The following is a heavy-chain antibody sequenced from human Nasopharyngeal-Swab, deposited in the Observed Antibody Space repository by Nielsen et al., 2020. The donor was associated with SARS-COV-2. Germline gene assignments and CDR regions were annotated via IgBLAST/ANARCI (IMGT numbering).Heavy chain of an antibody. J-gene: IGHJ4*02. Sequence: RQAPGKGLEWIGYIYYSGSTNYNPSLKSRVTISVDTSKSQFSLKLSSVTAADTAVYYCAREVDDYGDYPGSLVFDYWGQGTLVTVSS. CDR2: IYYSGST. D-gene: IGHD4-17*01. V-gene: IGHV4-59*01. CDR3: AREVDDYGDYPGSLVFDY.